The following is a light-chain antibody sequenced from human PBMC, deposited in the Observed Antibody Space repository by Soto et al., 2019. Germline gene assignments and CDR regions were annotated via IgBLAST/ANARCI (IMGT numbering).Light chain of an antibody. CDR3: QQYNNWPLT. V-gene: IGKV3-15*01. CDR2: GAS. J-gene: IGKJ4*01. CDR1: QSVTSN. Sequence: EIVMTQSPATLSVSPGERATLSCRASQSVTSNLAWYQQKPGQPPRRLIYGASTRATGIPARFSGSGSGTEFTLTISSLQYEDFAVYYCQQYNNWPLTFGGGTKVDIK.